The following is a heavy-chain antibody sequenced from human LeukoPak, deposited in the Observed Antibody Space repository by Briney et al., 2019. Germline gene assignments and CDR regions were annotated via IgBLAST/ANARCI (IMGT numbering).Heavy chain of an antibody. J-gene: IGHJ4*02. Sequence: PSETLSLTCAVYGGSFSGYYWSWIRQPPGKGLEWIGEINHSGSTNYNPSLKSRVTISVDTSKNQFSLKLSSVTAADTAVYYCARRSSWYGALSYFDYWGQGTLVTVSS. CDR2: INHSGST. CDR1: GGSFSGYY. CDR3: ARRSSWYGALSYFDY. V-gene: IGHV4-34*01. D-gene: IGHD6-13*01.